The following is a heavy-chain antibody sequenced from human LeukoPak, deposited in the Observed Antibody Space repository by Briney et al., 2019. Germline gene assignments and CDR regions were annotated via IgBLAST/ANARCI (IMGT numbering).Heavy chain of an antibody. V-gene: IGHV1-18*01. D-gene: IGHD3-10*01. CDR2: ISAYNGNT. CDR1: GYTFTSYD. J-gene: IGHJ4*02. Sequence: ASVKVSCKASGYTFTSYDINWVRQATGQGLEWMGWISAYNGNTNYAQKLQGRVTMTTDTSTSTAYMELRSLRSDDTAVYYCARDMYYYGSGSYTLLDYWGQGTLVTVSS. CDR3: ARDMYYYGSGSYTLLDY.